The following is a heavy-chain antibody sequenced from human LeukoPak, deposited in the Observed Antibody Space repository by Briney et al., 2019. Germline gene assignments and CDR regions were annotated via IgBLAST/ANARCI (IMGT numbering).Heavy chain of an antibody. CDR2: ISWNSGTI. Sequence: GGSLRLSCAASGFTFDDYAMPWVRQAPGKGLEWVSGISWNSGTIGYADSVKGRFTISRDNAKNSLYLQMNSLRAEDTALYYCAKAQGGYYSNFDYWGQGTLVTVSS. V-gene: IGHV3-9*01. J-gene: IGHJ4*02. CDR3: AKAQGGYYSNFDY. D-gene: IGHD3-22*01. CDR1: GFTFDDYA.